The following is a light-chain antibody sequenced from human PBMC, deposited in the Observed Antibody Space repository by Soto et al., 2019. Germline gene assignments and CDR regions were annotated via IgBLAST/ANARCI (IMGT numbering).Light chain of an antibody. CDR2: DVN. CDR3: CSYAGSYSLYV. V-gene: IGLV2-11*01. Sequence: QSALTQPRSVSGSPGQSVTISCTGTSRDVGGYNYVSWYQQHPGKAPKLMIYDVNERPSGAPDRFSGSKSGNTASLTISGLQADDAADYSGCSYAGSYSLYVFGTGTKVTVL. J-gene: IGLJ1*01. CDR1: SRDVGGYNY.